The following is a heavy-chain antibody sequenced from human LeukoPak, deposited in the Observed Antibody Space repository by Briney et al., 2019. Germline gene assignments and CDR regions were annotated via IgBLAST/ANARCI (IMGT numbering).Heavy chain of an antibody. CDR1: GGSISSSNW. D-gene: IGHD6-19*01. Sequence: PSETLSLTCAVSGGSISSSNWWSWVRQPPGKGLEWIGEIYHSGSTNYNPSLKSRVTISVDKSKNQFSLKLSSVTAADTAVYHCARGKVAGMDNWFDPWGQGTLVTVSS. V-gene: IGHV4-4*02. CDR3: ARGKVAGMDNWFDP. CDR2: IYHSGST. J-gene: IGHJ5*02.